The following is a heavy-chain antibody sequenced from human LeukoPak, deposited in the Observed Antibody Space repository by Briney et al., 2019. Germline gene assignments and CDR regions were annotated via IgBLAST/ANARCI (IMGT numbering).Heavy chain of an antibody. CDR1: GFTFSSYG. J-gene: IGHJ4*02. CDR2: IRYDGSNK. D-gene: IGHD3-10*01. V-gene: IGHV3-30*02. Sequence: GGSLRLSCAASGFTFSSYGMHWVRQAPGKGLEWVAFIRYDGSNKYYADSVKGRFTISRDNSKNTLYLQMNSLRAEDTAVYYCAKSPYGSGSYYNVGGFDYWGQGTLVTVSS. CDR3: AKSPYGSGSYYNVGGFDY.